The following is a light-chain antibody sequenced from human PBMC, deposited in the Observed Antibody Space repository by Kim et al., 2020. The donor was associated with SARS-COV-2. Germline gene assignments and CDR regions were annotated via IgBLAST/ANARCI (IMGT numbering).Light chain of an antibody. CDR3: QQYGNFPLT. Sequence: SGSVGDRVTITCRASQAINYLAWFQHKPGKAPKSLIYAASSLQSGVPSRFSGSGSGTDFTLTISSLQPEDFATYYCQQYGNFPLTFGPGTKVDIK. J-gene: IGKJ3*01. CDR2: AAS. CDR1: QAINY. V-gene: IGKV1-16*01.